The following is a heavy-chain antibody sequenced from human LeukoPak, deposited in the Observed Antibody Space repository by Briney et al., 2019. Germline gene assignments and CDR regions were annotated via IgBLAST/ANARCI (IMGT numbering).Heavy chain of an antibody. CDR2: IYHSGST. V-gene: IGHV4-30-2*01. CDR1: GGSISGGGYY. Sequence: KPSQTLSLTCTVSGGSISGGGYYWSWTRQPPGKGLEWIGYIYHSGSTYYNPSLKSRVTISVDRSKNQFSLKLSSVTAADTAVYYCAREVQDYYYYMDVWGKGTTVTVSS. CDR3: AREVQDYYYYMDV. J-gene: IGHJ6*03.